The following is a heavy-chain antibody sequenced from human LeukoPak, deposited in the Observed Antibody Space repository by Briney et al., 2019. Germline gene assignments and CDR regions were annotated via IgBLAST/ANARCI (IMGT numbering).Heavy chain of an antibody. Sequence: PGGSLRLSCAASGFTFTTYGMHWVRQAPGKGLVWVSRIMSDGRSTYADSVKGRFTISRDTAKNTLYVQMNSLRAEDTAVYYCARLYSSTWENYFDYWGQGTLVTVSS. CDR2: IMSDGRST. J-gene: IGHJ4*02. D-gene: IGHD6-13*01. CDR1: GFTFTTYG. CDR3: ARLYSSTWENYFDY. V-gene: IGHV3-74*01.